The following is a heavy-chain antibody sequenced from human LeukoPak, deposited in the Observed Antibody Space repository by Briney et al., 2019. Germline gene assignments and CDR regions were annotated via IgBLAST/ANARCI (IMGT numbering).Heavy chain of an antibody. CDR2: IKQDGSEK. D-gene: IGHD1-26*01. V-gene: IGHV3-7*01. J-gene: IGHJ4*02. CDR1: GFTFSSYW. Sequence: GGSLRLSCAVSGFTFSSYWMSWVRQAPGKGLEWVANIKQDGSEKYYVDSVKGRFTISRDNAKNSLYLQMNSLRAEDTAVYYCAREISYGGSLDYWGQGTPVTVSS. CDR3: AREISYGGSLDY.